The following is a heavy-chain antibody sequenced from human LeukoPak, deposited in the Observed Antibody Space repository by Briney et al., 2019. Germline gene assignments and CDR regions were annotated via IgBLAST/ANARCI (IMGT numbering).Heavy chain of an antibody. Sequence: ASVKVSCKASGYTFTSYDINWVRQATGQGLEWMGWMNPNSGNTGYAQKFQGRVTMTRNTSISTAYMELSSLRSEDTAVYYCARPYYYGSGSPRPGSYYYYMDVWGKGTTVTISS. V-gene: IGHV1-8*01. J-gene: IGHJ6*03. CDR1: GYTFTSYD. D-gene: IGHD3-10*01. CDR3: ARPYYYGSGSPRPGSYYYYMDV. CDR2: MNPNSGNT.